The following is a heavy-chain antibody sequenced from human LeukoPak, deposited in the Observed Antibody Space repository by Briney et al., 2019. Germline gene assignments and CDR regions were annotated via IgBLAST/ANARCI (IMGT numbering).Heavy chain of an antibody. V-gene: IGHV3-7*01. CDR1: GFTFSSQW. CDR3: AREHYFHHMDG. CDR2: VNQGGTEK. J-gene: IGHJ6*03. Sequence: LSGGSLRLSCAASGFTFSSQWMGWVRQAPGKGLEWVANVNQGGTEKFYVDSVKGRFTISRDNAENSLYLQMNSLRVEDTAVYYCAREHYFHHMDGWGEGTTVTVSS.